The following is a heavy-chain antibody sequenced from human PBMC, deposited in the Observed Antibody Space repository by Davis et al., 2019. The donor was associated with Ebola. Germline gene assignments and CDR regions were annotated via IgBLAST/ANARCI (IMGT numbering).Heavy chain of an antibody. V-gene: IGHV5-51*01. CDR3: GRLQSIVRPTTIDY. CDR2: IYPGDSDT. Sequence: GGSLRLSCKGSGYSFTSYWIGWVRQMPGKGLEWMGIIYPGDSDTRYSPSFQGQVTISADKSISTAYLQWSSLKASDTAMYYCGRLQSIVRPTTIDYWGQGTLVTVSS. J-gene: IGHJ4*02. CDR1: GYSFTSYW. D-gene: IGHD1-26*01.